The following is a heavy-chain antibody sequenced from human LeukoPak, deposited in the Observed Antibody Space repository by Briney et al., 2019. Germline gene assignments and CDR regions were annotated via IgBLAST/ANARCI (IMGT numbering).Heavy chain of an antibody. Sequence: SETLSLTCAVYGGSFSGYYWSWIRQPPGKGLEWIGEINHSGSTNYNPSLKSRVTISVDTSKNQFSLKLSSVTAADTAVYYCARDLGSSWYYYYYGMDVWGQGTTVTVSS. CDR3: ARDLGSSWYYYYYGMDV. J-gene: IGHJ6*02. D-gene: IGHD6-13*01. V-gene: IGHV4-34*01. CDR1: GGSFSGYY. CDR2: INHSGST.